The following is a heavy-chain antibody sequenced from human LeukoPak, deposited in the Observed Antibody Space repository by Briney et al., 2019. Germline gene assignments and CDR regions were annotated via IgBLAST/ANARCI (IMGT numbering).Heavy chain of an antibody. CDR1: GGSISSYY. CDR2: IYYSGIT. J-gene: IGHJ4*02. CDR3: AAGRMITEVNALDY. Sequence: SETLSLTCTVSGGSISSYYWSWIRHPPGKGLEWIGFIYYSGITTYNPSLKSRVTISVDTSRNQFSLKMNSMTAADTALYYCAAGRMITEVNALDYWCQGTLVTVSS. V-gene: IGHV4-59*08. D-gene: IGHD3-22*01.